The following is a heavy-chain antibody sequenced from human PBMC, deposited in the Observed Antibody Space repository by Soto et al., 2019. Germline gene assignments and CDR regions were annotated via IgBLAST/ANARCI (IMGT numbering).Heavy chain of an antibody. CDR3: ARGNLRFLEWSQQTYGMDV. J-gene: IGHJ6*02. D-gene: IGHD3-3*01. V-gene: IGHV1-46*01. Sequence: ASXKVSCKASGYTFTTYYMHWVRQAPVQFLEWMGIINPSGGSTSYAQKFQGRVTMTRDTSTSTVYMELSSLRSEDTAVYYCARGNLRFLEWSQQTYGMDVWGQGTTVTVSS. CDR2: INPSGGST. CDR1: GYTFTTYY.